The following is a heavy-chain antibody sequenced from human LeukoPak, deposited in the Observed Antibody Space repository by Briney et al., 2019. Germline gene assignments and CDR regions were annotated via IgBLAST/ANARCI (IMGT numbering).Heavy chain of an antibody. CDR3: ARSNQIGTTDY. Sequence: GGSLRLSCTASEIIFDTYWMSWVRQAPGKGLEWVANINRDGGETYYVDSVRGRFTISRDHARNSLYLQMSSLRVDDTAIYYCARSNQIGTTDYWGQGTLVTVSS. J-gene: IGHJ4*02. V-gene: IGHV3-7*03. CDR2: INRDGGET. CDR1: EIIFDTYW. D-gene: IGHD1-1*01.